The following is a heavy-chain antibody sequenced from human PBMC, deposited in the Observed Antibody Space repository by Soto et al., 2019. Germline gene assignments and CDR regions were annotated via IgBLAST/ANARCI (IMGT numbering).Heavy chain of an antibody. Sequence: QMRLVQSGAEVKKPGSSVKVSCKASGDTFSNFAFSWVRRAPGQGLEWMGGINPMFIEPDYAQKCRDRITIVADESTSTDYLELRSLRSDDTGVYFWSREPQSTGWGSHACDGMDVWGQGTTVTVTS. CDR1: GDTFSNFA. CDR3: SREPQSTGWGSHACDGMDV. D-gene: IGHD2-8*02. V-gene: IGHV1-69*01. CDR2: INPMFIEP. J-gene: IGHJ6*02.